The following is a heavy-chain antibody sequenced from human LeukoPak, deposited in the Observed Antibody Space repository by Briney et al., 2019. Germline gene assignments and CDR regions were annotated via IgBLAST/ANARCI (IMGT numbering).Heavy chain of an antibody. CDR1: GGSFSGYY. J-gene: IGHJ6*03. CDR3: ARGRTGVVVVPAARYHMDV. CDR2: INHSGST. Sequence: SETLSLTCAVYGGSFSGYYWSWIRQPPGKGLEWIGEINHSGSTNYNPSLKSRVTISVDTSKNQFSLKLSSVTAADTAVYYCARGRTGVVVVPAARYHMDVWGKGTTVTVSS. D-gene: IGHD2-2*01. V-gene: IGHV4-34*01.